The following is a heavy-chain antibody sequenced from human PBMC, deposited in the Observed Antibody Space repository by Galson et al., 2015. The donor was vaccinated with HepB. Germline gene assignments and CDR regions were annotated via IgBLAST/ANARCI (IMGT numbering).Heavy chain of an antibody. D-gene: IGHD6-13*01. Sequence: LSLKSRVTISVDTSKNQFSLKLSSVTAADTAVYYCARIVQQQLGEPFYYYYGMDVWGQGTTVTVSS. V-gene: IGHV4-30-2*04. CDR3: ARIVQQQLGEPFYYYYGMDV. J-gene: IGHJ6*02.